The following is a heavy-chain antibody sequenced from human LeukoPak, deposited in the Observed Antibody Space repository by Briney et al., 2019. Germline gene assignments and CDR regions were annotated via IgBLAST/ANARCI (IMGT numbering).Heavy chain of an antibody. CDR3: AREIDYYGSGSYLY. Sequence: ASVKVSCKASGGTFSSYAISWVRQAPGQGLEWMGGIIPIFGTANYAQKFQGRVTITADKSTSTAYMELSGLRSEDTAVYYCAREIDYYGSGSYLYWGQGTLVTVSS. CDR2: IIPIFGTA. CDR1: GGTFSSYA. D-gene: IGHD3-10*01. J-gene: IGHJ4*02. V-gene: IGHV1-69*06.